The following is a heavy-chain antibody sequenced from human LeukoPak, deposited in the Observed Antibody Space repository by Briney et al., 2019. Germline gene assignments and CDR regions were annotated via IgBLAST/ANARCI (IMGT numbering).Heavy chain of an antibody. CDR2: INHSGST. V-gene: IGHV4-34*01. D-gene: IGHD6-13*01. CDR3: ARGPLAAAGTLTYYYYGMDV. CDR1: GGRFSGYY. Sequence: SETLSLTCAVYGGRFSGYYWSWIRQPPGKGLEWIGEINHSGSTNYNPSLKSRVTISVDTSKNQFSLKLSSVTAADTAVYYCARGPLAAAGTLTYYYYGMDVWGQGTTVTVSS. J-gene: IGHJ6*02.